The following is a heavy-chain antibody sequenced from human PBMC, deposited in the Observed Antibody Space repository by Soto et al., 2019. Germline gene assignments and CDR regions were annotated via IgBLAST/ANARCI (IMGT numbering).Heavy chain of an antibody. CDR2: ISYDGSNK. V-gene: IGHV3-30*18. CDR3: AKDLHSSGWAAYNFDY. D-gene: IGHD6-25*01. Sequence: QVQLVESGGGVVQPGRSLRLSCAASGFTFSNFGMHWVRQAPGKGLEWVALISYDGSNKYYADSVKGRFTISRDSTKNTLSLQINSPRAEDSAVYYCAKDLHSSGWAAYNFDYWGQGTLVTVSS. CDR1: GFTFSNFG. J-gene: IGHJ4*02.